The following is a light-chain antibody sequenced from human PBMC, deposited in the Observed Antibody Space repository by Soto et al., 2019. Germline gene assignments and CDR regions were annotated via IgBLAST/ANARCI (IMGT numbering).Light chain of an antibody. CDR1: SSDVGGYNY. J-gene: IGLJ2*01. Sequence: QSVLTQPASVSGSPGQSITISCTGSSSDVGGYNYVSWYQHHPPKAPKLMIYDVSNRPSGVSYRFSGSKSGNTASLTISGLQAEDEADYYCSSFTSSSTLVFGGGTKLTVL. CDR3: SSFTSSSTLV. V-gene: IGLV2-14*03. CDR2: DVS.